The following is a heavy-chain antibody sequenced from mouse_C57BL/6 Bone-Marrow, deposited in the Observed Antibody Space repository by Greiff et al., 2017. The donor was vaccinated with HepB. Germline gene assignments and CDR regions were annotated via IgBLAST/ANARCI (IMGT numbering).Heavy chain of an antibody. CDR2: ISSGGSYT. Sequence: DVKLVESGGDLVKPGGSLKLSCAASGFTFSSYGMYWVRQTPDKRLEWVATISSGGSYTYYPDSVKGRFTISRDNAKNTLYLQMRRLKSEDTAMYYCARGTVFDYWGQGTTLTVSS. CDR3: ARGTVFDY. J-gene: IGHJ2*01. CDR1: GFTFSSYG. D-gene: IGHD1-1*01. V-gene: IGHV5-6*02.